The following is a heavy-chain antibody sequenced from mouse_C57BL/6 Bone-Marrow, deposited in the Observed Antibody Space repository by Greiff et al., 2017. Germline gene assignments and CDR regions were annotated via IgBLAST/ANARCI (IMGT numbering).Heavy chain of an antibody. CDR1: GYTFTSYW. CDR2: IDPSDSYT. Sequence: VQLQQPGAELVKPGASVKLSCKASGYTFTSYWMQWVKQRPGQGLEWIGEIDPSDSYTNYNQKFKGKATLTVDTSSSTAYMQLSSLTSEDSAVYYCARENYYGSSQYYFDDWGQGTTLTVSS. CDR3: ARENYYGSSQYYFDD. J-gene: IGHJ2*01. D-gene: IGHD1-1*01. V-gene: IGHV1-50*01.